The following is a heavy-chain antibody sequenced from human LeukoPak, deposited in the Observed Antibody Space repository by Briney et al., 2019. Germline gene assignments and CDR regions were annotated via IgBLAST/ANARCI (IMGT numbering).Heavy chain of an antibody. CDR2: IKQDGSEK. CDR3: ATTGVMVRGVITDY. V-gene: IGHV3-7*01. Sequence: GGSLRLSCAASGFTFSNYEMNWVRQAPGKGLEWVANIKQDGSEKYYVDSVKGRFTISRDNAKNSLYLQMNSLRAEDTAVYYCATTGVMVRGVITDYWGQGTRVTVSS. CDR1: GFTFSNYE. D-gene: IGHD3-10*01. J-gene: IGHJ4*02.